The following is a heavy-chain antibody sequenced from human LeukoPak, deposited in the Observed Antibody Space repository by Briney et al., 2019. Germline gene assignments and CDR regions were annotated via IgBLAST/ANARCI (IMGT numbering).Heavy chain of an antibody. J-gene: IGHJ4*02. CDR1: GYTFTGYY. V-gene: IGHV1-2*02. D-gene: IGHD5-12*01. Sequence: ASVKVSCKASGYTFTGYYMHWVRQAPGQGLEWMGWINPNSGGTNYAQKFQGRVTMTRDTSISTAYMELSRLRSDDTAVYYCARVRGIVATISCFDYWGQGTLVTVSS. CDR2: INPNSGGT. CDR3: ARVRGIVATISCFDY.